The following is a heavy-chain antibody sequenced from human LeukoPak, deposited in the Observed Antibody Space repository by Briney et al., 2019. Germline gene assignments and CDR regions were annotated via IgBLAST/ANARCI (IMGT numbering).Heavy chain of an antibody. D-gene: IGHD6-19*01. J-gene: IGHJ4*02. CDR3: ARDLFLDYSSEGGY. CDR2: ISAYNGNT. Sequence: ASVKVSCKASGYTFTSYGISWVRQAPGQGLEWMGWISAYNGNTNYAQKLQGRVTMTTDTSTSTAYMELRSLRSDDTAVYYCARDLFLDYSSEGGYWGQGTLVTVSS. CDR1: GYTFTSYG. V-gene: IGHV1-18*01.